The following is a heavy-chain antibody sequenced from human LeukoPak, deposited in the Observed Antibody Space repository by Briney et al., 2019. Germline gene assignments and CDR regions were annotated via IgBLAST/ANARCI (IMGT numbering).Heavy chain of an antibody. V-gene: IGHV1-69*01. J-gene: IGHJ6*03. CDR2: IIPIFGTA. CDR1: GGTFSSYA. CDR3: ARDGYLTEEYYYYYYYMDV. Sequence: GSSVKVSCKASGGTFSSYAISWVRQAPGQGLECIGGIIPIFGTANYAQKFQGRVTITADESTSTAYMELSSLRSEDTAVYHCARDGYLTEEYYYYYYYMDVWGKGTTVTVSS. D-gene: IGHD5-12*01.